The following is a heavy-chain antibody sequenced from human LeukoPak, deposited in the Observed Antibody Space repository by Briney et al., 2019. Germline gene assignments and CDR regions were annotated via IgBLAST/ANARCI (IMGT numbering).Heavy chain of an antibody. V-gene: IGHV3-21*01. CDR1: GFTFNNFG. CDR2: ISSNSRYI. D-gene: IGHD3-3*01. J-gene: IGHJ4*02. CDR3: ARQYYDFWSGFYTADYYFDY. Sequence: PGGSLRLSCVASGFTFNNFGMNWVRQAPGKGLEWVSSISSNSRYIYYADSVKGRFTISRDNAKNSLYLQMNSLRAEDSAVYYCARQYYDFWSGFYTADYYFDYWAREPWSPSPQ.